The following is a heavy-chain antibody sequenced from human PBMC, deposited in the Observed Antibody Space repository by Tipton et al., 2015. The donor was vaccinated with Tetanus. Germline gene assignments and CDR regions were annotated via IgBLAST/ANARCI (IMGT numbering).Heavy chain of an antibody. D-gene: IGHD6-19*01. Sequence: GSLRLSCAASGFTVSSYYMSWVRQAPGKGLEWVSVLYVGGSTYYPDSVKGRFTISRDNSKNSLYLQMNSLRAEDTAVYYCARVRDYTSGPGAFEIWGQGTMVTVSP. CDR2: LYVGGST. CDR1: GFTVSSYY. CDR3: ARVRDYTSGPGAFEI. J-gene: IGHJ3*02. V-gene: IGHV3-53*01.